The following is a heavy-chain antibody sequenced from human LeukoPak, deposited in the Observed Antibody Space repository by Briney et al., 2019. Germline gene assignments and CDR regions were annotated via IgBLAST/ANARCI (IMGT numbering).Heavy chain of an antibody. Sequence: ASVKVFCKASGYTFTSYDINWVRQATGQWLEWMGWMNPNSGNTGYAQKFQGRVTMTRNTSISTAYMELSSLRSEDTAVYYCARASPLLRYFDWWRTRLPGGGENDYWGQGTLVTVSS. D-gene: IGHD3-9*01. J-gene: IGHJ4*02. CDR1: GYTFTSYD. CDR2: MNPNSGNT. CDR3: ARASPLLRYFDWWRTRLPGGGENDY. V-gene: IGHV1-8*01.